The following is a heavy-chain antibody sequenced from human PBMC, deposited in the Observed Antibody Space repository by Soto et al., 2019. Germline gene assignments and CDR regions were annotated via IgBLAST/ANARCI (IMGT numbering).Heavy chain of an antibody. J-gene: IGHJ3*02. D-gene: IGHD1-26*01. Sequence: ETLSLTCTVSGGSISSSSYYWGWIRQPPGKGLEWIGSIYYSGSTYYNPSLKSRVTISVDTSKNQFSLKLSSVTAADTAVYYCASRGGATTAFDIWGQGTMVTVSS. V-gene: IGHV4-39*01. CDR3: ASRGGATTAFDI. CDR1: GGSISSSSYY. CDR2: IYYSGST.